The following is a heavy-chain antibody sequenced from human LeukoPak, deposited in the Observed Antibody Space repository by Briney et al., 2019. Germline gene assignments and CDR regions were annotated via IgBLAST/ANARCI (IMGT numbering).Heavy chain of an antibody. Sequence: PGGSLRLSCAVSGFTFSSYAMSWVRQAPGKGLEWVSAISGSGDNTYYADSVKGRFTISRDNSKNTLYLQMNSLRAEDTAVYYCAKVGGVSYYYYYGMDVWGQGTTVTVSS. CDR1: GFTFSSYA. CDR2: ISGSGDNT. CDR3: AKVGGVSYYYYYGMDV. J-gene: IGHJ6*02. V-gene: IGHV3-23*01.